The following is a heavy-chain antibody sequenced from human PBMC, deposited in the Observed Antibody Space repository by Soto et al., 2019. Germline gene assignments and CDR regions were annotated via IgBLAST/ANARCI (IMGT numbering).Heavy chain of an antibody. Sequence: ASVKVSCKASGYTFTSYAMHWVRQAPGQRLEWMGWINAGNGNTKYSQKFQGRVTITRDTSASTAYMELSSLRSEDTAVYYCAMLVAATRYNWFDPWGQGTPVTV. CDR2: INAGNGNT. CDR1: GYTFTSYA. V-gene: IGHV1-3*01. CDR3: AMLVAATRYNWFDP. D-gene: IGHD2-15*01. J-gene: IGHJ5*02.